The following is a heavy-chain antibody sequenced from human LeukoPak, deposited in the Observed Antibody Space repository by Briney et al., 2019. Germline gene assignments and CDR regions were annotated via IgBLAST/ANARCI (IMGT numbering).Heavy chain of an antibody. V-gene: IGHV4-59*10. D-gene: IGHD1-1*01. J-gene: IGHJ4*02. Sequence: GSLRLSCAASGFTFSSYAMSWVRQAPGKGLEWVGQIYTSGITNYNPSLKSRVTMSVDTSKNQFSLKLSSVTAADTALYYCARLHQSGTTDYWGQGTLVTVSS. CDR1: GFTFSSYA. CDR3: ARLHQSGTTDY. CDR2: IYTSGIT.